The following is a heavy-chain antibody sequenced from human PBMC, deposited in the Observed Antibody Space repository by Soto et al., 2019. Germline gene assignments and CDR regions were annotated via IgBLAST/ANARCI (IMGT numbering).Heavy chain of an antibody. D-gene: IGHD3-9*01. J-gene: IGHJ4*02. V-gene: IGHV4-34*01. CDR2: INHSGST. Sequence: SETLSLTCAVYGGSFSGYYWSWIRQPPGKGLEWIGEINHSGSTNYNPSLKSRVTISVDTSKNPFSLKLSSVTAADTAVYYCARGNLQYFDWSRPRARYFDYWSQGTLVTVS. CDR1: GGSFSGYY. CDR3: ARGNLQYFDWSRPRARYFDY.